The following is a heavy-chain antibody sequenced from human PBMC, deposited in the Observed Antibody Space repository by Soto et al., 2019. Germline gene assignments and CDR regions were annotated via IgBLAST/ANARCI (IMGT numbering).Heavy chain of an antibody. CDR2: INPGGGSA. CDR1: GSAITRYY. CDR3: ATDTSGWSLNGLDV. D-gene: IGHD6-19*01. V-gene: IGHV1-46*01. Sequence: QVDLVQSGAEVKKPGASVTISCKASGSAITRYYMHWVRQAPGRGLEWMGIINPGGGSARYAQKFQDRVTIDKDTSTGTVYMDLRSLRTEDTAVYYCATDTSGWSLNGLDVWGQGTTVNVSS. J-gene: IGHJ6*02.